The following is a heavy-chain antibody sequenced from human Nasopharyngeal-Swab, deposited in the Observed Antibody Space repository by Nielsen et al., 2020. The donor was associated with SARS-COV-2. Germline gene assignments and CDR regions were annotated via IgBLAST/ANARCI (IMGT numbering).Heavy chain of an antibody. D-gene: IGHD3-10*01. Sequence: WIRQPPGKGLEWIGEINHSGSTNYNPSLKSRVTISVDTSKNQFSLKLSSVTAADTAVYYCARGRRVVRGVIMTNYYYYYYMDVWGKGTTVTVSS. V-gene: IGHV4-34*01. CDR2: INHSGST. J-gene: IGHJ6*03. CDR3: ARGRRVVRGVIMTNYYYYYYMDV.